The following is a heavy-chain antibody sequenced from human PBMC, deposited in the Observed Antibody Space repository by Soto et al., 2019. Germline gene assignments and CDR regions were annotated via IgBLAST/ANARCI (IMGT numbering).Heavy chain of an antibody. CDR1: GFTFSGYC. D-gene: IGHD2-2*01. J-gene: IGHJ6*02. CDR3: ARRRGYCISTRCYPHYYGMDV. CDR2: ISSSSSYI. Sequence: GGSLRLSCAASGFTFSGYCMHWVRQAPGKGLEWESFISSSSSYIYYADSVKGRFTISRDNAKNSLYLQMNSLRAEDTAVYYFARRRGYCISTRCYPHYYGMDVWGQGTTVTVSS. V-gene: IGHV3-21*01.